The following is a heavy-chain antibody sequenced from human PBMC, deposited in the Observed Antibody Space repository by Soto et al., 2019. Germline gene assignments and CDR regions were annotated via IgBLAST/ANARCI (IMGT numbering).Heavy chain of an antibody. J-gene: IGHJ5*02. Sequence: SETLSLTCSASGGSITSSSHFWGWVRQPPGKGLERIGTIYFTGNTYYTPSLKSRLTMSIDTSTNEFSLRLNSVTAADTAVYYCAGQTFTIAAASYGRSNWFDPWGPGTLVTVSS. CDR1: GGSITSSSHF. CDR2: IYFTGNT. D-gene: IGHD6-25*01. CDR3: AGQTFTIAAASYGRSNWFDP. V-gene: IGHV4-39*01.